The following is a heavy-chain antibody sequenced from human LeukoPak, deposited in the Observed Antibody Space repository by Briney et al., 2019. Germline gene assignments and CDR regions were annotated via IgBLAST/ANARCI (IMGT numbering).Heavy chain of an antibody. J-gene: IGHJ3*02. CDR1: GFTFSTYR. CDR2: IKQDGSEK. V-gene: IGHV3-7*01. CDR3: ASPGGDGYKEDAFDI. Sequence: GGSLRLSCAASGFTFSTYRMTWVRQAPGKGLEWVANIKQDGSEKYYVDSVKGRFTISRDNAKNSLYLQMNSLRAEDTAVYYCASPGGDGYKEDAFDIWGQGTMVTVSS. D-gene: IGHD5-24*01.